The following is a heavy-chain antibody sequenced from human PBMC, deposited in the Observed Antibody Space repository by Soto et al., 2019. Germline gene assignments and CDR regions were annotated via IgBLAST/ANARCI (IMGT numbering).Heavy chain of an antibody. D-gene: IGHD6-13*01. J-gene: IGHJ6*02. Sequence: PGGSLRLSRAASGFTFSSYAMHWVRQAPGKGLEWVAVISYDGSNKYYADSVKGRFTISRDNTKNTLYLQMNSLRAEDTAVYYCARGDPQYSSSWYVSYYYYGMDVWGQGTTVTVSS. V-gene: IGHV3-30-3*01. CDR1: GFTFSSYA. CDR2: ISYDGSNK. CDR3: ARGDPQYSSSWYVSYYYYGMDV.